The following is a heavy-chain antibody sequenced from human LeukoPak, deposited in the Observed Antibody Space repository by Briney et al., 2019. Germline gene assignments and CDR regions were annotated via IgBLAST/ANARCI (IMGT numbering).Heavy chain of an antibody. V-gene: IGHV3-7*01. J-gene: IGHJ5*02. CDR3: ARQSARNWFDT. CDR2: INQDGSGK. Sequence: PGGTLRLSCAASGFAFRTYWMTWVRQGPGKGLEWVASINQDGSGKYYVDSVKGRFTISRDNTKNSLYLHMNTLRAEDTAVYYCARQSARNWFDTWGQGTLVTVSS. CDR1: GFAFRTYW. D-gene: IGHD3-3*01.